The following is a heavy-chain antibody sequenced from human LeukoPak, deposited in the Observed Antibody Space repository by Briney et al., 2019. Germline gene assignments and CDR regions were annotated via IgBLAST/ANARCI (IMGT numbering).Heavy chain of an antibody. Sequence: ASVKVSCKGSGYSLTDLPMHWVRQAPGKGLEWMGGFDSQDGKTSYAQKFQGRVTMTEDTSTDTAYMELSSLTSEDTALYYCATYSTSWYRRDYYYYYMDVWGKGTTVTVSS. V-gene: IGHV1-24*01. J-gene: IGHJ6*03. CDR1: GYSLTDLP. CDR2: FDSQDGKT. CDR3: ATYSTSWYRRDYYYYYMDV. D-gene: IGHD6-13*01.